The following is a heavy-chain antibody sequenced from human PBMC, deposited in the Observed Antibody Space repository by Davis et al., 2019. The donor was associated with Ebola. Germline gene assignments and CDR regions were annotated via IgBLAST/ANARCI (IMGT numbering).Heavy chain of an antibody. Sequence: ASVKVSCKASGYTFTSYGISWVRQAPGQGLEWMGWISAYNGNTNYAQKLQGRVTITADESTSTAYMELSSLRSEDTAVYYCARRMYASAYYYYMDVWGKGTTVTVSS. J-gene: IGHJ6*03. CDR1: GYTFTSYG. CDR2: ISAYNGNT. V-gene: IGHV1-18*04. D-gene: IGHD2-8*01. CDR3: ARRMYASAYYYYMDV.